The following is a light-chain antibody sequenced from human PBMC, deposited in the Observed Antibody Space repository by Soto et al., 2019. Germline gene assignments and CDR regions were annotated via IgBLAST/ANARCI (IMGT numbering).Light chain of an antibody. V-gene: IGKV3-20*01. J-gene: IGKJ5*01. Sequence: IVLTQSPGTLSLSPGERATLSCRASQSVPKSYLAWYQQRPGQAPRLLIYDASNRATGIPDRFSGSESGTDFTLTIIRLEPEDFAVYYCHQYAWSPLTFGQGTRLEIK. CDR1: QSVPKSY. CDR3: HQYAWSPLT. CDR2: DAS.